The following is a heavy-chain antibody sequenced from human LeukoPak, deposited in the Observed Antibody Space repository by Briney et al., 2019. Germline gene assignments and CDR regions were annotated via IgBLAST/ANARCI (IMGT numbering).Heavy chain of an antibody. D-gene: IGHD4-11*01. CDR3: TSPLATVTTRRNTDY. CDR1: GFTFSGSA. CDR2: IRSKANSYAT. Sequence: GGSLRLSCAASGFTFSGSAMHWVRQASGKGLEWVGCIRSKANSYATAYAASVKGRFTISRDDSKNTAYLQMNSLKTEDTAVYYCTSPLATVTTRRNTDYWGQGTLVTVSS. V-gene: IGHV3-73*01. J-gene: IGHJ4*02.